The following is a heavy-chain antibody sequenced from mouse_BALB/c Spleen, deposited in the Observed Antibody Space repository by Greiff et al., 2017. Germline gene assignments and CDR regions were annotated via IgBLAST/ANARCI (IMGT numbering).Heavy chain of an antibody. D-gene: IGHD1-1*01. CDR3: ARGTTVVATWRNWYFDV. V-gene: IGHV1-18*01. CDR2: INPNNGGT. CDR1: GYIFTEYT. J-gene: IGHJ1*01. Sequence: VHVKQSGPELVKPGASVKISCKTSGYIFTEYTMHWVKQSHGKSLEWIGGINPNNGGTSYNQKFKGKATLTVDKSSSTAYMELRSLTSEDSAVYYCARGTTVVATWRNWYFDVWGAGTTVTVSS.